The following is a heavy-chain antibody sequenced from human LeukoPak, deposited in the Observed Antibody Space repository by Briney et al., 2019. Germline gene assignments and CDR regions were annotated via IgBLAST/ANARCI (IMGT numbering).Heavy chain of an antibody. CDR1: GDTFTDYY. Sequence: ASVKVSCKTSGDTFTDYYMHWLRQAPGQGLEWMGWIIPYSGDTNYAQKFQGRVTMSRDTSISTVYMELSRLRSDDTAVYYCARARQVYDILTGFQVGGYYYMDVWGKGTTVTISS. J-gene: IGHJ6*03. V-gene: IGHV1-2*02. CDR3: ARARQVYDILTGFQVGGYYYMDV. CDR2: IIPYSGDT. D-gene: IGHD3-9*01.